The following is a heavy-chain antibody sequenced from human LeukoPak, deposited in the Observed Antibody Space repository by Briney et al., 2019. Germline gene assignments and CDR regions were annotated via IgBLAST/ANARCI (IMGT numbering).Heavy chain of an antibody. D-gene: IGHD3-10*01. Sequence: GGSLRLSCAASGFTFSSYSMSWVRQAPRKGLEWVAAISGSGGSTYYADSVKGRFTISRDNSKNTLYLQMNSLRAEDTAVYYCAKDGYYGSGSYHWGQGTLVTVSS. V-gene: IGHV3-23*01. J-gene: IGHJ5*02. CDR3: AKDGYYGSGSYH. CDR1: GFTFSSYS. CDR2: ISGSGGST.